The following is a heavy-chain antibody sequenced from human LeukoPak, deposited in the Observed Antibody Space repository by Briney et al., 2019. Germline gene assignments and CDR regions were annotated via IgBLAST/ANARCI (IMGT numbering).Heavy chain of an antibody. CDR3: AGFDFWSGYYGY. Sequence: SETLSLACAVYGGSFSGYYWSWIRQPPGKGLEWIGETNHSGSTNYNPSLKSRVTISVDTSKNQFSLKLSSVTAADTAVYYCAGFDFWSGYYGYWGQGTLVTVSS. CDR1: GGSFSGYY. V-gene: IGHV4-34*01. CDR2: TNHSGST. D-gene: IGHD3-3*01. J-gene: IGHJ4*02.